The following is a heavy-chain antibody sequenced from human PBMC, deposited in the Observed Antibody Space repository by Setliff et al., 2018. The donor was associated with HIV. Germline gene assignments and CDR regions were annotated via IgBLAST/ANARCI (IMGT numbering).Heavy chain of an antibody. CDR3: TTDTLIFGVVINGRYFDY. Sequence: ETLSLTCTVSGGSISSTTYYWGWIRQPPGKGLEWVGRIKRKTDGGTTDYGAPVKGRFTISRDDSKDTVYLQMNSLKTEDTAVYYCTTDTLIFGVVINGRYFDYWGQGTLVTVSS. CDR2: IKRKTDGGTT. D-gene: IGHD3-3*01. J-gene: IGHJ4*02. V-gene: IGHV3-15*01. CDR1: GGSISSTTYY.